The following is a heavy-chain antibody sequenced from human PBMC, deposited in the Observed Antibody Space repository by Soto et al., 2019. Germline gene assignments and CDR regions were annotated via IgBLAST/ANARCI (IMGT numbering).Heavy chain of an antibody. J-gene: IGHJ4*02. V-gene: IGHV3-64D*08. CDR2: ISSNGGST. Sequence: PGGSLRLSCSASGFTFSSYAMHWVRQAPGKGLEYVSAISSNGGSTYYADSVKGRFTISRDNSKNTLYLQMSSLRADDTAVYYCARGWHGGSSVIYFDYWGQGALVTVSS. CDR3: ARGWHGGSSVIYFDY. D-gene: IGHD3-16*01. CDR1: GFTFSSYA.